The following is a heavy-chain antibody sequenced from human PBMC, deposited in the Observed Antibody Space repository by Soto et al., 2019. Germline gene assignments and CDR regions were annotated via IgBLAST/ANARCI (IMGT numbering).Heavy chain of an antibody. D-gene: IGHD3-22*01. CDR2: ISGRGDDT. J-gene: IGHJ6*02. CDR3: AANRGYNYYYGMDV. V-gene: IGHV3-23*01. Sequence: PGGSLRLSCAASGFTFSNYGMNWVRQAPGKGLEWVSGISGRGDDTHYADSVKGRFTISRDSSKNTLYLKMNSLRAEDTAVYYCAANRGYNYYYGMDVWGQGTTVTVSS. CDR1: GFTFSNYG.